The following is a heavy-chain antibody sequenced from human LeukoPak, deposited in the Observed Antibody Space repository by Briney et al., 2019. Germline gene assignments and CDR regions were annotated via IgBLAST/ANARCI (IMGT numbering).Heavy chain of an antibody. D-gene: IGHD6-13*01. J-gene: IGHJ4*02. CDR1: GFTFDDYA. CDR3: AKNQYSSSCADY. Sequence: PGGSLRLSCAASGFTFDDYAMHWVRQAPGKGLEWVSGIRWNSGGIAYADSVKGRFIISRDNAKNSLYLQMNSLRAEDTAVYYCAKNQYSSSCADYWGQGTLVTVSS. V-gene: IGHV3-9*01. CDR2: IRWNSGGI.